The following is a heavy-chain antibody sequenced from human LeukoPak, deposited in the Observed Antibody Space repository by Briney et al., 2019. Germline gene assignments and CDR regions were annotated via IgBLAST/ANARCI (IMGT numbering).Heavy chain of an antibody. J-gene: IGHJ4*02. V-gene: IGHV3-23*01. CDR2: ISGSGGST. D-gene: IGHD3-10*01. CDR3: ARDQGYGSGSYYNLGYFDY. CDR1: GFTFSSYA. Sequence: GGSLRLSCAASGFTFSSYAMSWVRQAPGKGLEWVSAISGSGGSTYYADSVKGRFTISRDNSKNTLYLQMNSLRAEDTAVYYCARDQGYGSGSYYNLGYFDYWGQGTLVTVSS.